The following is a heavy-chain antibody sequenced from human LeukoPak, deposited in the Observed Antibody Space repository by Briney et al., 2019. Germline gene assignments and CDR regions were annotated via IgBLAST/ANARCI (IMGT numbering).Heavy chain of an antibody. Sequence: ASVKVSSKASGYTFTGYYMHWVRQAPGQGLEWMGIINPSGGSTSYAQKFQGRVTMTRDTSTSTAYMELSSLRSEDTAVYYCARTPIGYCSSTSCYAHFDYWGQGTLVTVSS. CDR2: INPSGGST. J-gene: IGHJ4*02. CDR1: GYTFTGYY. D-gene: IGHD2-2*01. CDR3: ARTPIGYCSSTSCYAHFDY. V-gene: IGHV1-46*01.